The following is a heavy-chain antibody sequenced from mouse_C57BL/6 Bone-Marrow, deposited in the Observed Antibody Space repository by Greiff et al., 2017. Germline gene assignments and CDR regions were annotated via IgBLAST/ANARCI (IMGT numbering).Heavy chain of an antibody. CDR1: GFTFSDYG. J-gene: IGHJ1*03. V-gene: IGHV5-17*01. CDR3: ARIPYGSSPYWYFDV. D-gene: IGHD1-1*01. CDR2: ISSGSSTI. Sequence: EVKLMESGGGLVKPGGSLKLSCAASGFTFSDYGMHWVRQAPEKGLGWVAYISSGSSTIYYADTVKGRFTISRDNAKNTLFLQRTSLRAEDTAMYYCARIPYGSSPYWYFDVWGTGTTVTVSS.